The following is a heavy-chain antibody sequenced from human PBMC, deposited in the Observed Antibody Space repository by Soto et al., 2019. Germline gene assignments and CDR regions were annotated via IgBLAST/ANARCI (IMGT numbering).Heavy chain of an antibody. CDR2: IFLILVTA. V-gene: IGHV1-69*13. CDR3: KSFRFFYFYSSVYYSENHDVFDI. D-gene: IGHD3-22*01. Sequence: SVKVSCKASGGTFSSYAISWVRQAPRQGLEXXGGIFLILVTANYAQKFQGRVTITADESTSTAYMELSSLRSEGTAMYYSKSFRFFYFYSSVYYSENHDVFDIWAQGTLFPFS. J-gene: IGHJ3*02. CDR1: GGTFSSYA.